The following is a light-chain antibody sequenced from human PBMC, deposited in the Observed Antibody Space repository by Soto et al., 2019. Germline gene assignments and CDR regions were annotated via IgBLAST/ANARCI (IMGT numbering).Light chain of an antibody. J-gene: IGKJ5*01. V-gene: IGKV1D-13*01. CDR1: HDIASA. Sequence: AIQLTQSPSSLSASVGDRVTITCRASHDIASALAWYQQKPGKPPKLMIYDASTLEGGVPSRFSGSGSGTDFTLTISGLQPEDFATYYCQQFNYFRVTFGQGTGLEI. CDR3: QQFNYFRVT. CDR2: DAS.